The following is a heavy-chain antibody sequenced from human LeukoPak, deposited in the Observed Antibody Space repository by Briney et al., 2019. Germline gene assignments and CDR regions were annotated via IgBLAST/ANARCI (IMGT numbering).Heavy chain of an antibody. D-gene: IGHD3-22*01. Sequence: PGGSLRLSCVASGFTFNTYTMNWVRQAPGKGLEWISCVGRDGSIHYAESVKGRITISRDNAKNSLFLQMNSLRAEDTAIYYCARRYYDTTGYAFDIWGQGTMVTVSS. V-gene: IGHV3-21*01. CDR3: ARRYYDTTGYAFDI. CDR1: GFTFNTYT. CDR2: VGRDGSI. J-gene: IGHJ3*02.